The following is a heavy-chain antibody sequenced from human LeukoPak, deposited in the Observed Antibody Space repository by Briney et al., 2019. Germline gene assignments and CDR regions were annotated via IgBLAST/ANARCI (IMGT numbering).Heavy chain of an antibody. Sequence: ASVKVSCKASGYTFTSYDINWVRQATGQGLEWMGWMNPNSGNTGYAQKFQGRVTMTRNTSISTAYMELSSLRSEDTAVYYCARAPRARVVLGDAFDIWGQGTMVTVSS. D-gene: IGHD2-15*01. CDR1: GYTFTSYD. CDR3: ARAPRARVVLGDAFDI. V-gene: IGHV1-8*01. CDR2: MNPNSGNT. J-gene: IGHJ3*02.